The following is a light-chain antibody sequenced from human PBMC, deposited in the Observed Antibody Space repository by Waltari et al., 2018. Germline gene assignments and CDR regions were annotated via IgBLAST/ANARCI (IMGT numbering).Light chain of an antibody. CDR1: QDIGHY. V-gene: IGKV3-20*01. Sequence: CRASQDIGHYLAGYQQKPGQAPRLLIYATSTRAAGIPDRFSGSGSGADISLTITRLEPEDFAVYYCQHHVRLPATFGQGTKV. CDR2: ATS. CDR3: QHHVRLPAT. J-gene: IGKJ1*01.